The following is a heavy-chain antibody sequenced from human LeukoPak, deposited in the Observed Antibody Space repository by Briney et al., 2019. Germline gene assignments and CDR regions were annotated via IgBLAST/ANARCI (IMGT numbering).Heavy chain of an antibody. Sequence: HPGGSLRLSCAASGFTVSSNYMSWVRQAPGKGLEWVSAISGSGGSTYYADSVKGRFTISRDNSKNTLYLQMNSLRAEDTAVYYCAKATGGGATTGYFDYWGQATLVTVSS. CDR3: AKATGGGATTGYFDY. V-gene: IGHV3-23*01. CDR1: GFTVSSNY. D-gene: IGHD1-26*01. CDR2: ISGSGGST. J-gene: IGHJ4*02.